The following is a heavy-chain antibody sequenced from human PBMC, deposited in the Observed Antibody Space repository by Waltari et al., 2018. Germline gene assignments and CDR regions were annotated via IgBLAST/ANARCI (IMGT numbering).Heavy chain of an antibody. J-gene: IGHJ4*02. D-gene: IGHD3-16*02. Sequence: EVQLVESGGGLVQPGRSLRLSCAASGFTFDDYAMHWVRQAPGKGLEWVSGISWNRGSIGYADSVKGRFTISRDNAKNSLYLQMNSLRAEDTALYYCAKAGYDYVWGSYRSHFDYWGQGTLVTVSS. V-gene: IGHV3-9*01. CDR1: GFTFDDYA. CDR2: ISWNRGSI. CDR3: AKAGYDYVWGSYRSHFDY.